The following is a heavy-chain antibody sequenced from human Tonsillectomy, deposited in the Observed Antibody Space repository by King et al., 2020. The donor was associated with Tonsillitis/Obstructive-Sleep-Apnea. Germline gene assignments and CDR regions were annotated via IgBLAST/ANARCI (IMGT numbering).Heavy chain of an antibody. CDR3: AREGGHGMGFDY. CDR2: IKQDGSEK. Sequence: VQLVESGGGLVQSGGSLRLSCAASGFTISSYWMSWVRQAPGKGLEWVANIKQDGSEKHYVDSVKGRFTICRDNAKNSLYLQLNSLRAEDTAVYYCAREGGHGMGFDYWGQGTLVTDSS. CDR1: GFTISSYW. V-gene: IGHV3-7*01. J-gene: IGHJ4*02. D-gene: IGHD3-16*01.